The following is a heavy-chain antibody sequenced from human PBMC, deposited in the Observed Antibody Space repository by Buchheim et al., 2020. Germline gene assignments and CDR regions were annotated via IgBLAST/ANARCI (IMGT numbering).Heavy chain of an antibody. J-gene: IGHJ4*02. CDR2: ISYDGRSK. V-gene: IGHV3-30*18. CDR3: AKIIVTVGPIAYDY. CDR1: GFTFSSYG. D-gene: IGHD2-15*01. Sequence: QVQLVESGGGVVQPGRSLRLSCAASGFTFSSYGMHWVRQAPGKGLEWLAVISYDGRSKNYGDSVKGRFTISRDNSKNTVYLQMNSLRAEDTAVYYCAKIIVTVGPIAYDYWGQGTL.